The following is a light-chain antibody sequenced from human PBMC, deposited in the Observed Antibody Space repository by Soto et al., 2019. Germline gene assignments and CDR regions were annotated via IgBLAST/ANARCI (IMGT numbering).Light chain of an antibody. CDR1: QSVRSNY. Sequence: EIVLTQSPGTLSLSPGERATLSCRASQSVRSNYLAWYQQKPGQAPRFLIYDASSRATGIPDMFSGSGSGTDFTLTISRLEPEDFAVYYCQQYGSSPLTFGGGTKVEIK. CDR3: QQYGSSPLT. V-gene: IGKV3-20*01. CDR2: DAS. J-gene: IGKJ4*01.